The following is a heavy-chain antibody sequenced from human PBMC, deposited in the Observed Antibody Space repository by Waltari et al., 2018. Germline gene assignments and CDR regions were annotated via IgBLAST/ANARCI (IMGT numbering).Heavy chain of an antibody. CDR3: AFGGRDFDP. D-gene: IGHD2-15*01. CDR1: GFTFSSYA. J-gene: IGHJ5*02. V-gene: IGHV3-30-3*01. CDR2: RSYDGSNK. Sequence: QVQLVESGGGVVQPGRSLRLSCAASGFTFSSYAMHWVRQAPGKGLEWVAVRSYDGSNKYYADSVKGRFTISRDNSKNTLYLQMNSLRAEDTAVYYCAFGGRDFDPWGQGTLVTVSS.